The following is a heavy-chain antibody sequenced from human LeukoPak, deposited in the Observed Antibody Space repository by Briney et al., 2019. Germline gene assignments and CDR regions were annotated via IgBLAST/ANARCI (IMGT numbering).Heavy chain of an antibody. CDR3: AKDSGSYRYYYYYGMDV. CDR1: GFTFSSYA. J-gene: IGHJ6*02. Sequence: GGPLRLSCAASGFTFSSYAMSWVRQAPGKGLEWVSAISGSGGSTYYADSVKGRFTISRDNSKNTLYLQMNSLRAEDTAVYYCAKDSGSYRYYYYYGMDVWGQGTTVTVSS. CDR2: ISGSGGST. V-gene: IGHV3-23*01. D-gene: IGHD1-26*01.